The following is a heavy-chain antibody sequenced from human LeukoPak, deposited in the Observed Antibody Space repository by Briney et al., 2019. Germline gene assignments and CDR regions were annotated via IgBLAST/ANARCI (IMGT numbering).Heavy chain of an antibody. CDR3: ARRRYSNTWFDY. D-gene: IGHD6-13*01. CDR1: GYSFTSYW. J-gene: IGHJ4*02. CDR2: IDPSDSYT. Sequence: GASLKISCKGSGYSFTSYWISWVRQMPGKGLEWMGRIDPSDSYTNYSPSFQGHVTISTDKSISTAYLQWSSLKASDTAIYYCARRRYSNTWFDYWGQGTLVTVSS. V-gene: IGHV5-10-1*01.